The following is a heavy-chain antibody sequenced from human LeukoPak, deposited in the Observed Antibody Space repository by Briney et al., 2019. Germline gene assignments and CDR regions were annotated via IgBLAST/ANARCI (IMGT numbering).Heavy chain of an antibody. CDR2: ISAYNGNT. Sequence: GASVNVSCKASGYTFTYYYIHWVRQAPGQGLEWMGWISAYNGNTNYAQKLQGRVTMTTDTSTSTAYMELRSLRSDDTAVYYCARTPNLGGVIVIHLLFDYWGQGTLVTVSS. J-gene: IGHJ4*02. CDR1: GYTFTYYY. CDR3: ARTPNLGGVIVIHLLFDY. D-gene: IGHD3-16*02. V-gene: IGHV1-18*04.